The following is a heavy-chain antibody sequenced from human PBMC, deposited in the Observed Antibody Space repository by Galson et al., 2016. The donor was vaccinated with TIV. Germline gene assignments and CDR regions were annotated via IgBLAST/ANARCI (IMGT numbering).Heavy chain of an antibody. CDR3: ASDRNTAFDTYHYYYGMDV. CDR1: GGTFSSYV. V-gene: IGHV1-69*13. Sequence: SVKVSCKASGGTFSSYVFNWVRLAPGQGLEWMGGIIPLFRTTNYAQKFRGRVTIPADESTNTAYMELNSLRSGDTAVYYCASDRNTAFDTYHYYYGMDVWGQGTTVTVSS. J-gene: IGHJ6*02. D-gene: IGHD5-18*01. CDR2: IIPLFRTT.